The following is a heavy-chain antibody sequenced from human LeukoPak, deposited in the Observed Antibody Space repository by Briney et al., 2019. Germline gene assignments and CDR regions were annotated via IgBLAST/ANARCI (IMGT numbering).Heavy chain of an antibody. Sequence: PGGSLRLFCAASGFTFSAYAISWVRQAPGKGLEWVSAISGSGGITYYADSVKGRFTISRGNSKNTLYLQMNSLRAEDTAVYYCAKHDPRRVVITNWFDPWGQGTLVTVSS. D-gene: IGHD3-22*01. CDR3: AKHDPRRVVITNWFDP. J-gene: IGHJ5*02. V-gene: IGHV3-23*01. CDR1: GFTFSAYA. CDR2: ISGSGGIT.